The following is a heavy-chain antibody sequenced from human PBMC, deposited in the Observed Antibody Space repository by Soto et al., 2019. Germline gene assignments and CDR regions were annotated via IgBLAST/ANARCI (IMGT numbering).Heavy chain of an antibody. CDR2: INGDASST. CDR3: ARDRSYAMEV. CDR1: GFSIRDYW. J-gene: IGHJ6*02. V-gene: IGHV3-74*01. Sequence: GGSLRLSCEASGFSIRDYWMHWVRQAPGGGLVWVSCINGDASSTTYADSVKGRFTISRDDAKNTVYLQMTSLRAEDTAVYFCARDRSYAMEVWGQGTRVTVSS.